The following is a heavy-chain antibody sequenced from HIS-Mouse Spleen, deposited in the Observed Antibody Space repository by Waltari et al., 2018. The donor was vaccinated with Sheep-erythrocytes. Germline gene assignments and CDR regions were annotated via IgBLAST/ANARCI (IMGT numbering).Heavy chain of an antibody. CDR3: ARSITMIVVVIKTNWFDP. D-gene: IGHD3-22*01. CDR2: INHSGST. Sequence: QVQLQQWVAGLLKPSETLSLTCAVYGGSFSGYYWSWIRQPPGKGLEWIGEINHSGSTNYNPSLKSRVTISVDTSKNQFSLKLSSVTAADTAVYYCARSITMIVVVIKTNWFDPWGQGTLVTVSS. CDR1: GGSFSGYY. V-gene: IGHV4-34*01. J-gene: IGHJ5*02.